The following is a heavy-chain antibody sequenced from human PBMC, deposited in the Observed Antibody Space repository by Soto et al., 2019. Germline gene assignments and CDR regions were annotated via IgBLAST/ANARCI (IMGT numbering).Heavy chain of an antibody. CDR1: GFTFSSYA. Sequence: GGSLRLSCAASGFTFSSYAMSWVRQAPGKGLEWVSAISGSGGSTYYADSVKSRFTISRDNSKNTLYLQMNSLRAEDTAVYYCAKEGHGYYYYYMDVWGKGTTVTVSS. CDR2: ISGSGGST. J-gene: IGHJ6*03. V-gene: IGHV3-23*01. CDR3: AKEGHGYYYYYMDV.